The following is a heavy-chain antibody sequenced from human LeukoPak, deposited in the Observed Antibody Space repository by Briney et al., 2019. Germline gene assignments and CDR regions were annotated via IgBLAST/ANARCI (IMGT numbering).Heavy chain of an antibody. CDR2: INHSGST. V-gene: IGHV4-34*01. CDR1: GGSFSGYY. J-gene: IGHJ5*02. Sequence: SETLSLTCAVYGGSFSGYYWSWIRQPPGKGLEWIGEINHSGSTNYDPSLKSRVTISVDTSKNQFSLKLNSVTAADTAVYYCARGNPYKVLLRPQSNWFDPWGQGTLVTVSS. CDR3: ARGNPYKVLLRPQSNWFDP. D-gene: IGHD2-15*01.